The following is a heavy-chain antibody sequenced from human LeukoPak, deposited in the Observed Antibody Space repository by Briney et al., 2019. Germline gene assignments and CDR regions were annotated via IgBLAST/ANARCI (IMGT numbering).Heavy chain of an antibody. D-gene: IGHD3-10*01. Sequence: GGSLRLSCAVSGFTFSTYNMNWVRQAPGKGLEWVSSITSTSTYIYYADSVKGRFTISRDNAKNSLYLQMNGLRAEDTAVYYCARDFGRYYFDYWGQGTLVTVSS. CDR2: ITSTSTYI. V-gene: IGHV3-21*01. CDR1: GFTFSTYN. J-gene: IGHJ4*02. CDR3: ARDFGRYYFDY.